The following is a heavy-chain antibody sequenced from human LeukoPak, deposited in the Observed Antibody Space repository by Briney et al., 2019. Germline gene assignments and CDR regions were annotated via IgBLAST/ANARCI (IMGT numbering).Heavy chain of an antibody. J-gene: IGHJ4*02. CDR1: GYTFTNYH. CDR3: ARTTSFTASGYDY. V-gene: IGHV1-8*03. CDR2: INPNSDDR. D-gene: IGHD6-25*01. Sequence: ASVKVSCKASGYTFTNYHINWVRQAPGQGLEWVGWINPNSDDRGYAQKFQGRVTITRDTSRTTAYMELRSLRSEDTAVYFCARTTSFTASGYDYWGQGTMVPVSS.